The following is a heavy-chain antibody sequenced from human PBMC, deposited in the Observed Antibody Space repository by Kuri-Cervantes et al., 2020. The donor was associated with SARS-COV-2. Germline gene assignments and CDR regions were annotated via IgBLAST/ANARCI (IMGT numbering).Heavy chain of an antibody. J-gene: IGHJ5*02. CDR1: GTAFSSFA. CDR2: TIPIFGSP. Sequence: SVKVSCKASGTAFSSFAINWVRQAPGQGLEWMGGTIPIFGSPIHAQKFQGRLSITADESTSSVHMELSSLSSQDTAIYYCASRMGDLTSYTWYKWFDPWGQGTLVTVSS. V-gene: IGHV1-69*13. D-gene: IGHD3-16*01. CDR3: ASRMGDLTSYTWYKWFDP.